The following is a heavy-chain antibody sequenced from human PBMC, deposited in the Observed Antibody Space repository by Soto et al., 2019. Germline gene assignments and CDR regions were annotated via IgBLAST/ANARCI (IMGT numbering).Heavy chain of an antibody. Sequence: GGSLRLSCAASGFTFSSYSMNWVRQAPGKGLEWVSSISSSSSYIYYADSVKGRFTISRDNAKNSLYLQMNSLRAEDTAVYYCARDWNGTTITGAFDIWGQGTMVTVAS. CDR1: GFTFSSYS. CDR3: ARDWNGTTITGAFDI. CDR2: ISSSSSYI. V-gene: IGHV3-21*01. J-gene: IGHJ3*02. D-gene: IGHD1-1*01.